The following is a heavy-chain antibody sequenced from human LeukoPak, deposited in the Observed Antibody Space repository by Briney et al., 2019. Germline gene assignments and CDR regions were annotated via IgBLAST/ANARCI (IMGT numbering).Heavy chain of an antibody. Sequence: PGGSLRLSCAASGFTFNGYWMTWVRQAPGKGLEWVANIKKDGSEKYYVDSMKGRFTISRDNAKKSLYLQMNSLRAEDTAMYYCARDSGYGDYESFDYWGQGTLVTVSS. CDR3: ARDSGYGDYESFDY. D-gene: IGHD4-17*01. J-gene: IGHJ4*02. V-gene: IGHV3-7*01. CDR1: GFTFNGYW. CDR2: IKKDGSEK.